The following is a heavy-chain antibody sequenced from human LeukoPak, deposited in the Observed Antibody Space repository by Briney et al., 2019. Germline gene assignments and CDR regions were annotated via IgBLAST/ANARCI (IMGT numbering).Heavy chain of an antibody. CDR3: ARGREVTIFGVVPNWFDP. CDR2: MNPNSGNT. V-gene: IGHV1-8*01. CDR1: GYTFTSYD. Sequence: ASVKVSCKASGYTFTSYDINWVRQATGQGLEWMGWMNPNSGNTGYAQKFQGRVTMTRNTSISTAYMELSSLRSEDTAVYYCARGREVTIFGVVPNWFDPWGQGTLVTASS. J-gene: IGHJ5*02. D-gene: IGHD3-3*01.